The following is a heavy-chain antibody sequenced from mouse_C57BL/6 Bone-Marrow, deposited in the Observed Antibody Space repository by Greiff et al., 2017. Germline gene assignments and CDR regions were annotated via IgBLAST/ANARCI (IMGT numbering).Heavy chain of an antibody. D-gene: IGHD2-10*02. Sequence: VQLKESGPELVKPGASVKISCKASGYAFSSSWMNWVKQRPGKGLEWIGRIYPGDGDTTYNGKFKGKATLTADKSSSTAYMQLSSLTSEDSAVYFCARQGYGNYMFAYWGQGTLVTVSA. CDR2: IYPGDGDT. V-gene: IGHV1-82*01. CDR3: ARQGYGNYMFAY. J-gene: IGHJ3*01. CDR1: GYAFSSSW.